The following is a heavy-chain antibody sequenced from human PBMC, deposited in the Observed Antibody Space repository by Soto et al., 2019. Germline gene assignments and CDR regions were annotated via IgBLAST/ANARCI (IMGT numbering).Heavy chain of an antibody. J-gene: IGHJ2*01. Sequence: SETLSLTCAVHGGSFSGLYWTWIRQPPGKGLEWIGEINHSGSSNYNPPLKSRVTVSLDTSRNQFSLSLNSVTAADTGVYYCARMEGRWYFGPWGRGIRVTVYS. CDR2: INHSGSS. CDR3: ARMEGRWYFGP. D-gene: IGHD3-3*01. CDR1: GGSFSGLY. V-gene: IGHV4-34*01.